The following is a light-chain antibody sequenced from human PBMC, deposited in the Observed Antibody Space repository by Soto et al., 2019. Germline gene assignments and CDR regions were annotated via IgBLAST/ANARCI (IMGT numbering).Light chain of an antibody. CDR2: AAS. V-gene: IGKV1-9*01. CDR1: QGITSY. CDR3: QQLYSYPLT. Sequence: IQVTQSPSSLSASVGDRVTITCRASQGITSYLAWYQQKPGKAPKLLIYAASALQTGVSSRFSGSGYGTDFALTISTLQPEDFATYFGQQLYSYPLTVGGGTTVEF. J-gene: IGKJ4*01.